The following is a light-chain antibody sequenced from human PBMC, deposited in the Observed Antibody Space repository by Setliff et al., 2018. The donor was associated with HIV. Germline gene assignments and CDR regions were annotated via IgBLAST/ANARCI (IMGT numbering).Light chain of an antibody. Sequence: QSALTQPPSVSAAPGQKVTISCSGGSSNIGNNYVSWYQHLPRTAPKLLISEDSKRPSGIPDRFSGSKSGTSAALGITGLQTGDEADYYCATWDNSLSAWVFGGGTK. CDR1: SSNIGNNY. CDR2: EDS. V-gene: IGLV1-51*02. J-gene: IGLJ3*02. CDR3: ATWDNSLSAWV.